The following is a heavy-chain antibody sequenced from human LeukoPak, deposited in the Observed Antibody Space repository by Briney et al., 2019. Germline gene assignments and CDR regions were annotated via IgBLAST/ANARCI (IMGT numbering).Heavy chain of an antibody. CDR3: ASGYSSSSDY. V-gene: IGHV1-2*06. CDR2: INPNGGGT. J-gene: IGHJ4*02. Sequence: ASVKVSCKASGYTFTGYYTHWVRQAPGQGLEWMGRINPNGGGTNYAQKFQGRVTMTRDTSISTAYMELSRLRSDDTAVYYCASGYSSSSDYWGQGNLVTVSS. D-gene: IGHD6-6*01. CDR1: GYTFTGYY.